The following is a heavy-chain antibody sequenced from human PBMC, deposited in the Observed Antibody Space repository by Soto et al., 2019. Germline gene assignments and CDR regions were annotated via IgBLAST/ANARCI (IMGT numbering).Heavy chain of an antibody. CDR2: IIPIFGTA. CDR1: GVTFSSYA. J-gene: IGHJ6*02. D-gene: IGHD3-22*01. CDR3: ARDWDSSGYLRSTPGENYGMDV. V-gene: IGHV1-69*01. Sequence: QVQLVQSGAEVKKPGSSVKVSCKASGVTFSSYAISWVRQAPGQGLEWMGGIIPIFGTANYAQKFQGRVTITADESTSTAYMELSSLRSEDTAVYYCARDWDSSGYLRSTPGENYGMDVWGQGTTVTVSS.